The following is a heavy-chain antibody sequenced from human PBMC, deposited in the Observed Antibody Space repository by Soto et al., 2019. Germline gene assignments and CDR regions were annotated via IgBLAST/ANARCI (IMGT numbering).Heavy chain of an antibody. CDR2: ISGSGGST. J-gene: IGHJ6*02. V-gene: IGHV3-23*01. CDR1: GFTFSSYV. CDR3: AKGPRAPPPHDYGMDV. Sequence: EVPLLESGGGLVQPGGSLRLSCAASGFTFSSYVMNWVRQPPGKGLEWVSGISGSGGSTYYADSVKGRFTISRDNSKNPLYLQMNSLRAEDTAVYYCAKGPRAPPPHDYGMDVWGQGTTVTVSS.